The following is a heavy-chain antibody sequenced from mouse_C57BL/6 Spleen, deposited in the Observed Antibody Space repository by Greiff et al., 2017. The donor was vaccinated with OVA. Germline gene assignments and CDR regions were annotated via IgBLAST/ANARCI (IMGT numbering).Heavy chain of an antibody. CDR3: ARTYDYDGARDY. J-gene: IGHJ4*01. CDR2: IDPSDSET. Sequence: QVQLQQPGAELVRPGSSVKLSCKASGYTFTSYWMHWVKQRPIQGLEWIGNIDPSDSETHYNQKFKDKATLTVDKSSSTAYMQLSSLTSEDSAVYYCARTYDYDGARDYGGQGTSVTVSS. D-gene: IGHD2-4*01. V-gene: IGHV1-52*01. CDR1: GYTFTSYW.